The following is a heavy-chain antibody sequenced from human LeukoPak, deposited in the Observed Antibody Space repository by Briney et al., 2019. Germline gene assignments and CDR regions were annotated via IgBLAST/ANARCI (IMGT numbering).Heavy chain of an antibody. D-gene: IGHD1-26*01. Sequence: PGGSLRLSCAASGFTFSSYAMSWVRQVPGKGLEWVSAISGSGGSTYYADSVKGRFTISRDNSKNTLYLQMNSLRAEDTAVYYCASSLFSIVGATDDYWGQGTLVTVSS. CDR1: GFTFSSYA. CDR2: ISGSGGST. V-gene: IGHV3-23*01. J-gene: IGHJ4*02. CDR3: ASSLFSIVGATDDY.